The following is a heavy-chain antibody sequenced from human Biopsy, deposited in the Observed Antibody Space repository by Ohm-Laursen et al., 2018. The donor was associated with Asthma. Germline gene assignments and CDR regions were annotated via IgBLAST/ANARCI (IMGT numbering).Heavy chain of an antibody. CDR1: GVALSGYT. CDR3: AAGRTSLQGESLI. CDR2: IVFASGAT. V-gene: IGHV1-58*01. J-gene: IGHJ4*01. Sequence: SVKVSCNASGVALSGYTFEWVRQARGLGLEWIAWIVFASGATNYAQNFQDRLTVTRDMSAGSVSMELRGRSSTDTAVYYCAAGRTSLQGESLIWGQGTLVSVSS. D-gene: IGHD2/OR15-2a*01.